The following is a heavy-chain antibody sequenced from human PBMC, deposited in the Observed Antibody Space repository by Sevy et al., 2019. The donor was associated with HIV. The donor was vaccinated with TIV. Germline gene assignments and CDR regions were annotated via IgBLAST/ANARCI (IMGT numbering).Heavy chain of an antibody. D-gene: IGHD3-16*01. V-gene: IGHV1-18*01. CDR1: GYTFTSYG. CDR3: ARGNRDPRSFGYYYGMDV. CDR2: ISAYNGNT. J-gene: IGHJ6*02. Sequence: GSVKVSCKASGYTFTSYGISWVRQAPGQGLERKGWISAYNGNTNYAQKLQGRVTMTTDISTSTAYMELRSLRSDDTVVYYCARGNRDPRSFGYYYGMDVWGQGTTVSVSS.